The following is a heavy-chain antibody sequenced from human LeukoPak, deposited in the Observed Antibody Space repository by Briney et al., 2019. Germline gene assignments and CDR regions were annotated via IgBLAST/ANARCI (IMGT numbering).Heavy chain of an antibody. J-gene: IGHJ4*02. D-gene: IGHD2-21*02. CDR1: GFTFSGST. CDR2: IRPKANNYAT. V-gene: IGHV3-73*01. CDR3: SRHEALPGDY. Sequence: GGSLRLSCAASGFTFSGSTVHWVRQASGEGLEWVGHIRPKANNYATAYAASVKGRFTISRDDSKNTAYLQMNSLKTEDTAVYYCSRHEALPGDYWGQGTLVTVSS.